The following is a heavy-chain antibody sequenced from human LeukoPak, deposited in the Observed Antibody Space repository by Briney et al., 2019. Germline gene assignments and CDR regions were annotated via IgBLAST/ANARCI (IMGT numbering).Heavy chain of an antibody. CDR2: IYHSGTT. Sequence: SETLSLTCAVSGYSITSSSWWGWIRQPPGKGLEWIGYIYHSGTTYYNPSLQSRVTMSVDTSKNQFSLKLSSVTAVDTAVYYCARDCSGGSCYGAFDIWGQGTMVTVSS. J-gene: IGHJ3*02. CDR1: GYSITSSSW. D-gene: IGHD2-15*01. V-gene: IGHV4-28*03. CDR3: ARDCSGGSCYGAFDI.